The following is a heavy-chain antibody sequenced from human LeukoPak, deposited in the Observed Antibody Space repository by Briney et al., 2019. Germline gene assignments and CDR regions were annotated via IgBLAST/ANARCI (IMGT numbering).Heavy chain of an antibody. CDR3: RRVSFYFFGCFYYPFDAFNF. CDR1: GFTFSSYS. J-gene: IGHJ3*01. Sequence: GGSLRLSCAASGFTFSSYSMAWVRQAPGKGLEWVSSIDTTSTYIFYGDSVKGRFTISRDNAKNSLYLQMNSLRAEDTSLYYCRRVSFYFFGCFYYPFDAFNFGAQGKM. D-gene: IGHD3-10*01. CDR2: IDTTSTYI. V-gene: IGHV3-21*04.